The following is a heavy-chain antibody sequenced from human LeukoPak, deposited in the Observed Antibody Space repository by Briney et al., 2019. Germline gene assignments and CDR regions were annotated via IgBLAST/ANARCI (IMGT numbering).Heavy chain of an antibody. J-gene: IGHJ2*01. CDR3: SRGPENPLNWYFDL. Sequence: SQTLSLTCSVSGGSISSGRFYWNWIRQPAGTGLEWLGHVYSSGSAKYNPSLKSRVTISLDTSKHQFSLKLNSVTADDTAVYYCSRGPENPLNWYFDLWGRGTLVTVSS. D-gene: IGHD1-14*01. CDR2: VYSSGSA. CDR1: GGSISSGRFY. V-gene: IGHV4-61*09.